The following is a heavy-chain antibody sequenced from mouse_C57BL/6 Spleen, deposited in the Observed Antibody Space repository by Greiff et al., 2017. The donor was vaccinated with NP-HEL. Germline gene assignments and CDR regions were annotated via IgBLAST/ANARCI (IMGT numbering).Heavy chain of an antibody. V-gene: IGHV1-18*01. Sequence: VQLQQSGPELVKPGASVKIPCKASGYTFTDYNMDWVKQSHGKSLEWIGDINPNNGGTIYNQKFKGKATLTVDKSSSTAYMELRSLTSEDTAVYYCARFRYGYWYFDVWGTGTTVTVSS. D-gene: IGHD1-1*02. CDR3: ARFRYGYWYFDV. J-gene: IGHJ1*03. CDR1: GYTFTDYN. CDR2: INPNNGGT.